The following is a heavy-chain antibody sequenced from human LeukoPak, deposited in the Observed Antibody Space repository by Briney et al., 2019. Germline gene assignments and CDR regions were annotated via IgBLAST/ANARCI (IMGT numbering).Heavy chain of an antibody. D-gene: IGHD5-12*01. CDR2: IYYSGST. J-gene: IGHJ4*02. V-gene: IGHV4-59*08. Sequence: SETLSLTCTVSGVSFSSFQWSWIRQSPGKGLEWIGYIYYSGSTNYNPSLKSRVTISVDTSKNQFSLKLSSVTAADTAVYFCARMGGYSGYATHWGQGTLVTVSS. CDR3: ARMGGYSGYATH. CDR1: GVSFSSFQ.